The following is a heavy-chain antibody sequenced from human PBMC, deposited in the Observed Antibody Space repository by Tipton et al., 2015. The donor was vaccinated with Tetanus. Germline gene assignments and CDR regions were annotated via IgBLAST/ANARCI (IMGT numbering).Heavy chain of an antibody. D-gene: IGHD1-26*01. J-gene: IGHJ4*02. CDR1: GLFFKNAW. CDR3: TTSGIVGSGSRVDY. CDR2: IKSKTGSGTT. V-gene: IGHV3-15*07. Sequence: SLRLSCATSGLFFKNAWMNWVRQAPGKGLEWVGRIKSKTGSGTTDYAARVTDRFSITRDDSINTLFLHMNSLKADDPAVYCCTTSGIVGSGSRVDYWGRGTLVTLSS.